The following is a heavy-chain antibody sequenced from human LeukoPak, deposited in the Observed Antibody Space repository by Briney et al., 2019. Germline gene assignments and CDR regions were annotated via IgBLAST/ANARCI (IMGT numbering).Heavy chain of an antibody. CDR3: AKDGGEGSRHIVVVTAMSD. J-gene: IGHJ4*02. V-gene: IGHV3-23*01. CDR1: RFTFTTYS. Sequence: GGSLGLSCAASRFTFTTYSMTWVRQAPGKGLEWVSVISGDGGHTYYADSVKGRFTISRDNSKNTLYLQMNSLRAEDTAVYYCAKDGGEGSRHIVVVTAMSDWGQGTLVTVSS. CDR2: ISGDGGHT. D-gene: IGHD2-21*02.